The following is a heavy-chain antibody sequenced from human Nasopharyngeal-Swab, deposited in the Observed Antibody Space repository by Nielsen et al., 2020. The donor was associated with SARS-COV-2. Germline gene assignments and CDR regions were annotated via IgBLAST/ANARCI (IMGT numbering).Heavy chain of an antibody. V-gene: IGHV3-7*01. J-gene: IGHJ4*02. Sequence: GGSLRLSCAASGFTFSSYWMSWVRQAPGKGLEWVANIKQDGSEKYYVDSVKGRFTISRDNAKNSLYLQMNSLRAEDTAVYYCARDGLRFLEWLAHDYWGQGTLVPVSS. CDR3: ARDGLRFLEWLAHDY. CDR2: IKQDGSEK. D-gene: IGHD3-3*01. CDR1: GFTFSSYW.